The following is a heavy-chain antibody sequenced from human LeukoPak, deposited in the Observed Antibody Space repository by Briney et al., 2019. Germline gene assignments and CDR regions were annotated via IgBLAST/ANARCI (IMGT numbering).Heavy chain of an antibody. V-gene: IGHV1-69*06. D-gene: IGHD3-16*02. CDR1: GGTFSSYA. Sequence: ASVKASCKASGGTFSSYAISWVRQAPGQGLEWMGGIIPIFGTANYAQKFQGRVTITADKSTSTAYMELSSLRSEDTAVYYCAKDRLYVWGSYRHDAFDIWGQGTMVTVSS. CDR3: AKDRLYVWGSYRHDAFDI. J-gene: IGHJ3*02. CDR2: IIPIFGTA.